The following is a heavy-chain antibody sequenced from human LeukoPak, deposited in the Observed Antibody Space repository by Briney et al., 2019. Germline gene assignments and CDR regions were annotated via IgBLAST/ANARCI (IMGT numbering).Heavy chain of an antibody. CDR2: ISGSGGST. CDR3: ARRDYDLVVY. CDR1: GFTVSSNY. Sequence: GGSLRLSCAASGFTVSSNYMSWVRQAPGKGLEWVSAISGSGGSTYYADSVKGRFTISRDNSKNTLYLQMNSLRAEDTAVYYCARRDYDLVVYWGQGTLVTVSS. D-gene: IGHD4-17*01. J-gene: IGHJ4*02. V-gene: IGHV3-23*01.